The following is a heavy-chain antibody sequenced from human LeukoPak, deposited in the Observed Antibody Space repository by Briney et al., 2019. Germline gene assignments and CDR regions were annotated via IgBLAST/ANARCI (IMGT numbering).Heavy chain of an antibody. CDR3: ARRDFWSGYGTTIFGTIDYGMDV. D-gene: IGHD3-3*01. J-gene: IGHJ6*02. Sequence: GESLKISCKGSGYSFTSYWTGWVRQMPGKGLEWMGIIYPGDSDTRYSPSFQGQVTISADKSISTAYLQWSSLKASDTAMYYCARRDFWSGYGTTIFGTIDYGMDVWGQGTTVTVSS. CDR2: IYPGDSDT. CDR1: GYSFTSYW. V-gene: IGHV5-51*01.